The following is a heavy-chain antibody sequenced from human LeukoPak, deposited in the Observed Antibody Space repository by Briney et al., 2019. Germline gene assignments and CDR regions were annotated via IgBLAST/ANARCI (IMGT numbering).Heavy chain of an antibody. Sequence: SETLSLTCGVHGGSLSGYYWSWIRQPPGKGLEWIGEINHSGSTNYNPSLKSRVTISVDTSKNQFSLKLSSVTAADTAVYYCARGRPVLLWFGEPSNWFDPWGQGTLVTVSS. D-gene: IGHD3-10*01. V-gene: IGHV4-34*01. J-gene: IGHJ5*02. CDR1: GGSLSGYY. CDR2: INHSGST. CDR3: ARGRPVLLWFGEPSNWFDP.